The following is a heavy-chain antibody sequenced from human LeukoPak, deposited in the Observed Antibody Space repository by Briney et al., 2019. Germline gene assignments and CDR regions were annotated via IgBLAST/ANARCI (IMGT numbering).Heavy chain of an antibody. CDR1: GFTFSSHW. V-gene: IGHV3-7*05. J-gene: IGHJ4*02. Sequence: GGSLRLSCAASGFTFSSHWMNWVRQAPGKGLEWVADIKQDGSEKYYVDSVRGRFTISRDNAKNSLYLQMNILRAEDTAVYYCARDKMVGATNFDYWGQGTLVTVSS. CDR2: IKQDGSEK. D-gene: IGHD1-26*01. CDR3: ARDKMVGATNFDY.